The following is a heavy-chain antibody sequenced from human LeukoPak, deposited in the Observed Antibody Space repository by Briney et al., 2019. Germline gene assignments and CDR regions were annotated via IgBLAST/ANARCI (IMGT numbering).Heavy chain of an antibody. D-gene: IGHD6-19*01. CDR1: GITFSSYA. CDR3: AKESSAWAGSYFDS. Sequence: GGSLRLSCAASGITFSSYAMSWVRQAPGKGLEWVSAISGSGDTTYYADSVKGRFTISRGNSKNTLYLQMNSLRAEHTAVYYCAKESSAWAGSYFDSWGHGTLVTVSS. V-gene: IGHV3-23*01. J-gene: IGHJ4*01. CDR2: ISGSGDTT.